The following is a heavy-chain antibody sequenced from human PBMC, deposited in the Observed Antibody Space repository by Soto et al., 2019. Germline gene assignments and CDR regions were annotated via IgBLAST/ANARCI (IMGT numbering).Heavy chain of an antibody. D-gene: IGHD3-16*01. CDR3: AAAGFYDYIWGTPGPFDP. CDR1: GFTFTSSA. J-gene: IGHJ5*02. V-gene: IGHV1-58*02. CDR2: IVVGSGNT. Sequence: SVKVSCKASGFTFTSSAMQWVRQARGQRLEWIGWIVVGSGNTNYAQKFQERVTITRDMSTSTAYMELSSLRSEDTAVYYCAAAGFYDYIWGTPGPFDPWGQGTLVTVSS.